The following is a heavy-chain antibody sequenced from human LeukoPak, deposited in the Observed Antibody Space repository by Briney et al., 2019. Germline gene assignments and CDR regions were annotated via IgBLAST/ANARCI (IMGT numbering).Heavy chain of an antibody. V-gene: IGHV3-33*06. Sequence: PGGSLRLSCAASGFTFSSYGMHWVRQAPGKGLEWVAVIWYDGSNKYYADSVKGRFTISRDNSKNTLYLQMNSLRAEDTAVYYCAKVISQDTATPPAFDIWGQGTMVTVSS. CDR2: IWYDGSNK. CDR3: AKVISQDTATPPAFDI. J-gene: IGHJ3*02. D-gene: IGHD5-18*01. CDR1: GFTFSSYG.